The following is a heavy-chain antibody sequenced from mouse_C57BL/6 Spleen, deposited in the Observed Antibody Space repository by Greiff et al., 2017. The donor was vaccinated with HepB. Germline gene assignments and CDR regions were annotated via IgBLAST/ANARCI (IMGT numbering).Heavy chain of an antibody. J-gene: IGHJ1*03. Sequence: VQLQQPGTELVKPGASVKLSCKASGYTFTSYWMHWVKQRPGQGLEWIGNINPSNGGTNYNEKFKSKATLTVDKSSSTAYMQLRSLTSEDSAVYYWARHPYYYGSSHWYFDVWGTGTTVTVSS. V-gene: IGHV1-53*01. CDR1: GYTFTSYW. D-gene: IGHD1-1*01. CDR2: INPSNGGT. CDR3: ARHPYYYGSSHWYFDV.